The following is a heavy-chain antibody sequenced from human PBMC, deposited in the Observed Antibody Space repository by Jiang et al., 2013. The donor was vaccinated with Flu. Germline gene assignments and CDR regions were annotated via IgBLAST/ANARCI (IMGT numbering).Heavy chain of an antibody. CDR2: ISEIVST. CDR1: GGSVSSGGYY. V-gene: IGHV4-31*03. D-gene: IGHD2-15*01. Sequence: SGSGLVKPSQTLSLTCTVSGGSVSSGGYYWSWIRQYPGKGLEWIGYISEIVSTFYNPSLQSRVSISLDTSKNQFSLKLSSVTAADTAVYYCARLVAASRSPLLDWAPYGMDVWGKGTTVTVSS. J-gene: IGHJ6*04. CDR3: ARLVAASRSPLLDWAPYGMDV.